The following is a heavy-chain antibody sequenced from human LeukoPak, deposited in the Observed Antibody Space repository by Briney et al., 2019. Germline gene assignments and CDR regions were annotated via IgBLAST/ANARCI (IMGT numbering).Heavy chain of an antibody. CDR3: ARDGAYCSSTSCFRVYYYYGRDV. CDR1: GFTFSSYS. CDR2: ISSSSSYI. D-gene: IGHD2-2*01. V-gene: IGHV3-21*01. Sequence: GGSLRLSCAASGFTFSSYSMNWVRQAPGKGLEWVSSISSSSSYIYYADSVKGRFTISRDNAKNSLYLQMNSLRAEDTAVYYCARDGAYCSSTSCFRVYYYYGRDVWGKGTTVTVSS. J-gene: IGHJ6*04.